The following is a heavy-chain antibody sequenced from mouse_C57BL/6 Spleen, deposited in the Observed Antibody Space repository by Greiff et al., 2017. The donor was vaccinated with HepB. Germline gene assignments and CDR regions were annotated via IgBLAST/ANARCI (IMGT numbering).Heavy chain of an antibody. V-gene: IGHV14-4*01. CDR2: IDPENGDT. CDR1: GFNIKDDY. CDR3: TTMVRYFDY. J-gene: IGHJ2*01. D-gene: IGHD2-13*01. Sequence: EVQRVESGAELVRPGASVKLSCTASGFNIKDDYMHWVKQRPEQGLEWIGWIDPENGDTEYASKFQGKATITADTSSNTAYLQLSSLTSEDTAVYYCTTMVRYFDYWGQGTTLTVSS.